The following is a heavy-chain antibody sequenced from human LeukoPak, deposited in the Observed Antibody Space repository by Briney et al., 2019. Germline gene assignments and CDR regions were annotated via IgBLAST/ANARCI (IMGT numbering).Heavy chain of an antibody. Sequence: GGSLRLSCAASGFSFNNYGMHWVRQAPGKGLEWVSAISGSGGSTYYADSVKGRFTISRDNSKNTLYLQMNSLRAEDTAAYYCAKEKDAVLRFLEWLGGQGTLVTVSS. CDR3: AKEKDAVLRFLEWL. V-gene: IGHV3-23*01. CDR1: GFSFNNYG. D-gene: IGHD3-3*01. J-gene: IGHJ4*02. CDR2: ISGSGGST.